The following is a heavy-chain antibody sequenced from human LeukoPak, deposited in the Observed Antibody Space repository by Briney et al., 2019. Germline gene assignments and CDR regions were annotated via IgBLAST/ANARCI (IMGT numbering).Heavy chain of an antibody. CDR3: ARAFGFGTDYFDY. J-gene: IGHJ4*02. CDR1: GGSISSSSYY. CDR2: IYYSGST. V-gene: IGHV4-39*07. D-gene: IGHD3-10*01. Sequence: SETLSLTCTVSGGSISSSSYYWGWIRQPPGKGLEWIGSIYYSGSTYYNPSLKSRVTISVDTSKNQFSLKLSSVIAADTAVYYCARAFGFGTDYFDYWGQGTLVTVSS.